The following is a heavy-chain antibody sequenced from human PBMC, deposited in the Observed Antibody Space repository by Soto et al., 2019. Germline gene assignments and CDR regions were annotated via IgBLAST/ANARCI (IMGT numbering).Heavy chain of an antibody. CDR3: GASCRYYDCRSGYQGDFHY. CDR2: ISSDISYI. CDR1: GFTFSTYS. D-gene: IGHD3-3*01. Sequence: GGSLRLSCAASGFTFSTYSMNWVRQAPGKGLEWVSSISSDISYIYYADSVKGRFTISRDNANNSLYLQMSSVRAEDTAVYHCGASCRYYDCRSGYQGDFHYWGQGTLVTVSS. V-gene: IGHV3-21*01. J-gene: IGHJ4*02.